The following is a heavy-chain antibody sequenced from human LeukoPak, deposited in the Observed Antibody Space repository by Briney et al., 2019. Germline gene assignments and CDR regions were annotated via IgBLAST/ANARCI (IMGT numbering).Heavy chain of an antibody. V-gene: IGHV3-20*04. J-gene: IGHJ4*02. CDR2: INWNSGST. CDR3: ARAAEWELPPAL. CDR1: GFTFDDYG. D-gene: IGHD1-26*01. Sequence: WGSLRLSCAASGFTFDDYGMSWVRQAPGKGLEWVSGINWNSGSTGYADSVKGRFTISRDNAKNSLYLQMNSLRAEDTALYYCARAAEWELPPALWGQGTLVTVSS.